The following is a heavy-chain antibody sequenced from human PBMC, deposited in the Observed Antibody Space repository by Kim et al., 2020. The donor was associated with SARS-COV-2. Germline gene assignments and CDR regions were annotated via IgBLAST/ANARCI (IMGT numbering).Heavy chain of an antibody. D-gene: IGHD6-13*01. Sequence: ASVKVSCKASGYTFTSYDINWVRQATGQGLEWMGWMNPNSGNTGYAQKFQGRVTMTRNTSISTAYMELSSLRSEDTAVYYCARGSFRQQLTASYYFDYWGQGTLVTVSS. V-gene: IGHV1-8*01. J-gene: IGHJ4*02. CDR2: MNPNSGNT. CDR1: GYTFTSYD. CDR3: ARGSFRQQLTASYYFDY.